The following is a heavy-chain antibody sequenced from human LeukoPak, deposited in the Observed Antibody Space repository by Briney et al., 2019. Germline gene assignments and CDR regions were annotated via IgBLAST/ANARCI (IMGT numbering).Heavy chain of an antibody. Sequence: PSETLSLTCTVSGGSISSYYWSWIRQPPGKGLEWIGYIYDSGNTNYNPSLKSRVTISVDTSKNQFTLKVRSVTAADTAVYYCAKGEGDYWGQGTLVTVSS. D-gene: IGHD2-21*01. CDR1: GGSISSYY. J-gene: IGHJ4*02. CDR2: IYDSGNT. CDR3: AKGEGDY. V-gene: IGHV4-59*01.